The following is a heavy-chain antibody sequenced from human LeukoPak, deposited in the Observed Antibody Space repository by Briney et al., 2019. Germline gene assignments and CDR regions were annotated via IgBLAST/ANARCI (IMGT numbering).Heavy chain of an antibody. CDR3: AKDYREVGDYYYGMDV. D-gene: IGHD1-26*01. CDR1: GFTFSSYA. CDR2: ISGSGGST. J-gene: IGHJ6*02. Sequence: GGSLRLSCTASGFTFSSYAMSWVRQAPGKGLGWVSSISGSGGSTYYADSVKGRFTISRDNSNNTLYVQMNSLRAEDTAVYYCAKDYREVGDYYYGMDVWGQGTTVTVSS. V-gene: IGHV3-23*01.